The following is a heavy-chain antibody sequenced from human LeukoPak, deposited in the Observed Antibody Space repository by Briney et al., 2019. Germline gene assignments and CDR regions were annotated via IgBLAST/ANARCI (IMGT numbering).Heavy chain of an antibody. V-gene: IGHV3-23*01. CDR1: GLTFSTYA. J-gene: IGHJ6*02. CDR2: IGGGGTT. Sequence: GGSLRLSCAASGLTFSTYAMRWIRQAPGKGLEWVSSIGGGGTTSYADSVKGRFTISRDLSKITVYLQMNSLRAEDTAVYYCAQDRGARYPFGMDVWGQGTTVTVSS. D-gene: IGHD2-2*01. CDR3: AQDRGARYPFGMDV.